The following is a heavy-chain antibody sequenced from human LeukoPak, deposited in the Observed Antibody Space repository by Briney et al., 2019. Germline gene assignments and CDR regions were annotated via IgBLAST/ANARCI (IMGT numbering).Heavy chain of an antibody. CDR3: ARQRYYDFWSGYPQDFSYYYGMDV. CDR1: GFTFSSYS. V-gene: IGHV3-21*01. D-gene: IGHD3-3*01. Sequence: GGSLRLSCAASGFTFSSYSMNWVRQAPGKGLEWVSSISSSSSYIYYADSVKGRFTISRDNAKNSLYLQMNSLRAEDTAVYYCARQRYYDFWSGYPQDFSYYYGMDVWGQGTTVTVSS. J-gene: IGHJ6*02. CDR2: ISSSSSYI.